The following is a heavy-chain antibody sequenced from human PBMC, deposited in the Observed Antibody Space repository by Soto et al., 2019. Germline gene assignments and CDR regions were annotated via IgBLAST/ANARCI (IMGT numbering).Heavy chain of an antibody. J-gene: IGHJ6*02. Sequence: SETLSLTCTVSGGSISSYYWSWIRQPPGKGLEWIGYIYYSGSTNYNPSLKSRVTISVDTSKNQFSLKLSSVTAADTAVYYCARSIDPYYDFWSGYYTGHYGMDVWGQGTTVTSP. CDR2: IYYSGST. CDR3: ARSIDPYYDFWSGYYTGHYGMDV. V-gene: IGHV4-59*01. D-gene: IGHD3-3*01. CDR1: GGSISSYY.